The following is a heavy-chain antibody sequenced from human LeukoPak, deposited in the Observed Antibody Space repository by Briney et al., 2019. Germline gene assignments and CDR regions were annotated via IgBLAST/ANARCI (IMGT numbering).Heavy chain of an antibody. CDR2: INPSGGST. CDR1: GYTFTGYY. D-gene: IGHD3-22*01. Sequence: GASVKVSCKASGYTFTGYYMHWVRQAPGQGLEWMGIINPSGGSTSYAQKFQGRVTMTRDMSTSTVYMELSSLRSEDTAVYYCARDPPLYYDSSGYGDYWGQGTLVTVSS. J-gene: IGHJ4*02. CDR3: ARDPPLYYDSSGYGDY. V-gene: IGHV1-46*01.